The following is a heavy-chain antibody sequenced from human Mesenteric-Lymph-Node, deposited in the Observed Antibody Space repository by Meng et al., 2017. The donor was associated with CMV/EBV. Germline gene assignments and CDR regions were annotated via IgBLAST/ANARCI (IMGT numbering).Heavy chain of an antibody. J-gene: IGHJ6*02. CDR2: IKSKTDGGTT. V-gene: IGHV3-15*01. CDR1: GFTFSNAW. Sequence: GGSLRLSCAASGFTFSNAWMSWVRQAPGKGLEWVGRIKSKTDGGTTDYAAPVKGRFTISRDDSKNTLYLQLNSLKTEDTAVYYCTTDGTGDIEGGYGMDVWGQGTTVTVSS. D-gene: IGHD5-12*01. CDR3: TTDGTGDIEGGYGMDV.